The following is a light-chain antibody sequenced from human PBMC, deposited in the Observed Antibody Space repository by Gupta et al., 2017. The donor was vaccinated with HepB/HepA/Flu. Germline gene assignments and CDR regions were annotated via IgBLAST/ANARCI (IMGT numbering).Light chain of an antibody. CDR3: PQYGSSPWT. CDR1: QSVSSSY. V-gene: IGKV3-20*01. Sequence: DIVLTQSPGTLSLSPGERATLSCRASQSVSSSYLAWYQQKPGQAPRLLIYGASSRATGIPDRCSGSGSGTDFTLTISRLEPEDLAVYDCPQYGSSPWTFGQGTKVEIK. J-gene: IGKJ1*01. CDR2: GAS.